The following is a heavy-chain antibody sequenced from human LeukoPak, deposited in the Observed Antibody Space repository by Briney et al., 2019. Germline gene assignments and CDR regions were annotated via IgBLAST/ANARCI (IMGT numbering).Heavy chain of an antibody. CDR2: IYHSGST. CDR3: ARRDIVATIST. CDR1: GYSISSGYY. D-gene: IGHD5-24*01. J-gene: IGHJ4*02. V-gene: IGHV4-38-2*02. Sequence: SQTLSLTCTVSGYSISSGYYWGWIRQPPGKGLEWIGSIYHSGSTYYNPSLKSRVTISVDTSKNQFSLKLSSVTAADTAVYYCARRDIVATISTWGQGTLVTVSS.